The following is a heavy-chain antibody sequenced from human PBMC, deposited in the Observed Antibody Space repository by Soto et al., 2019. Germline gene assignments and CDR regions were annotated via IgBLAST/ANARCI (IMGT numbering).Heavy chain of an antibody. J-gene: IGHJ6*03. Sequence: GGSLRLSCAASGFTFSSYGIHWVRQTPGKGLEWVAVISYDGSNKYYAASMKGRFTISRDNSKNTLYLQMNSLRPEDTAVYYCAKDVSLSIAVVPAAYMDVWGKGTTVTVSS. D-gene: IGHD2-2*01. CDR3: AKDVSLSIAVVPAAYMDV. V-gene: IGHV3-30*18. CDR2: ISYDGSNK. CDR1: GFTFSSYG.